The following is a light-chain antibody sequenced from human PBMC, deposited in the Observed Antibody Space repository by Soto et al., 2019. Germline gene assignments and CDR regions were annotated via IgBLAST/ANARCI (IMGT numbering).Light chain of an antibody. CDR2: DAS. J-gene: IGKJ5*01. V-gene: IGKV1-33*01. CDR3: QQYENLPT. Sequence: DIQMTQSPSSLSASVGDRVTITCQASQTINNYLNWYQQKPGRAPKLLIYDASNLEAGVPSRFRGSGSGTDFTFTISRLQPEDIETYYCQQYENLPTFGQGTRLEIK. CDR1: QTINNY.